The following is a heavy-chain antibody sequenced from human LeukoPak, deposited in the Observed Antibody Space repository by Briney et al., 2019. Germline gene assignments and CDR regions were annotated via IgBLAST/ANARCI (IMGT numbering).Heavy chain of an antibody. J-gene: IGHJ4*02. V-gene: IGHV1-2*06. CDR2: INPNSGGT. CDR3: ARGYCSSTSCLFDY. CDR1: GYTFTGYY. Sequence: ASVKVSFTASGYTFTGYYMHWVRQAPGQGLEWMGRINPNSGGTNYAQKFQGRVTMTRDTSISTAYMELSRLRSDDTAVYYCARGYCSSTSCLFDYWGQGTLVTVSS. D-gene: IGHD2-2*01.